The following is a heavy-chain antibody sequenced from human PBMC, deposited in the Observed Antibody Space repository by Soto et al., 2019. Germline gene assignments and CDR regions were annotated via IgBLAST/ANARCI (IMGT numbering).Heavy chain of an antibody. CDR2: ISGSGGST. J-gene: IGHJ3*02. CDR1: GFTFSTSA. Sequence: GGSLILSCAVSGFTFSTSAMSWVRQAPGKGLEWVSSISGSGGSTNYADSVKGRFTISRDNSKNTLYLQMNSLRAEDTAVYYCAKDSTAINMREFHIWGQGTMVTVSS. CDR3: AKDSTAINMREFHI. V-gene: IGHV3-23*01.